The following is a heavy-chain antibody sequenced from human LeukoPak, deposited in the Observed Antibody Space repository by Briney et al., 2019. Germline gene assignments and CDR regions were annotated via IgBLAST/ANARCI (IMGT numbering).Heavy chain of an antibody. V-gene: IGHV4-59*08. Sequence: SETLSLTCTVSGGSISSYYWSWIRQPPGKGLEWIGYIYYSGSTNYNPSLKSRVTISVDTSKNQFSLKLSSVTAADTALYYCARHRRDGYNYHAFDIWGQGTMVTVSS. CDR2: IYYSGST. CDR3: ARHRRDGYNYHAFDI. D-gene: IGHD5-24*01. CDR1: GGSISSYY. J-gene: IGHJ3*02.